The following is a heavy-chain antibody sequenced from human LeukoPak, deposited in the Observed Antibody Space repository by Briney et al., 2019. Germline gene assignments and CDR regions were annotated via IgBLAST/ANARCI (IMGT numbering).Heavy chain of an antibody. J-gene: IGHJ4*02. CDR3: IRAYCSSTSCPIKFDY. CDR2: IRSKAYGGAT. V-gene: IGHV3-49*04. D-gene: IGHD2-2*01. CDR1: GFTFGDYA. Sequence: GGSLRLSCTASGFTFGDYAMSWVRQAPGKGLEWVSFIRSKAYGGATEYAASVKGRFTVSRDDSKSIAYLQMNSLKTEDTAVYYCIRAYCSSTSCPIKFDYWGQGTLVTVSS.